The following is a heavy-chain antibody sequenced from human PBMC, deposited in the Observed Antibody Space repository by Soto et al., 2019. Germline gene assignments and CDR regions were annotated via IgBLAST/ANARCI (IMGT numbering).Heavy chain of an antibody. Sequence: ASVKVSCKASGYTFTGYAMHWVRQAPGQRLEWMGWINAGNGNTKYSQKFQGRVTITGDTSASTAYMEPSSLRSEDTAVYYCARAVAVPADFDYWGQGTLVTVSS. V-gene: IGHV1-3*01. CDR2: INAGNGNT. CDR1: GYTFTGYA. D-gene: IGHD6-19*01. J-gene: IGHJ4*02. CDR3: ARAVAVPADFDY.